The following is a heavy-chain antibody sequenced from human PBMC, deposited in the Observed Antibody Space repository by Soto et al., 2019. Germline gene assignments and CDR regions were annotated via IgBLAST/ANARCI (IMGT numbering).Heavy chain of an antibody. D-gene: IGHD2-21*02. Sequence: GSLRLSCAASGFTFSYYAMHWVRQAPGKGLEYVSVIGADGGNTYYANSVKGRFTISRDNSKNTLYLQMGSLRAEDTAVYYCAREPPTCGSDCYFLDYWGQGTLVTVSS. CDR1: GFTFSYYA. J-gene: IGHJ4*02. CDR3: AREPPTCGSDCYFLDY. V-gene: IGHV3-64*01. CDR2: IGADGGNT.